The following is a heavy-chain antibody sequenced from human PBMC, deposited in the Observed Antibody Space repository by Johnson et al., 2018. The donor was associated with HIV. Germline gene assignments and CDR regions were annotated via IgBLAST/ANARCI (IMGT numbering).Heavy chain of an antibody. CDR2: DGGNK. J-gene: IGHJ3*02. CDR3: ARARDYNFWSPATDI. V-gene: IGHV3-30*01. D-gene: IGHD3-3*01. Sequence: DGGNKYYADSVKGRVTISGDNSKNTLYLQMKRLGGEDTAVHFCARARDYNFWSPATDIWGQGTMVTVSS.